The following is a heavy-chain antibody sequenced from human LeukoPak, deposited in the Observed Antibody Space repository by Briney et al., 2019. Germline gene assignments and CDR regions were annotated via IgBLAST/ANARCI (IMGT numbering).Heavy chain of an antibody. J-gene: IGHJ4*02. CDR3: ARRPYYYDSSGYYYFDY. V-gene: IGHV3-20*04. Sequence: PGGSLRPSCAASGFTFDDYGMSWVRQAPGKGLEWVSGINWNGGSTGYADSVKGRFTISRDNAKNSLYLRMNSLRAEDTALYYCARRPYYYDSSGYYYFDYWGQGTLVTVSS. CDR2: INWNGGST. D-gene: IGHD3-22*01. CDR1: GFTFDDYG.